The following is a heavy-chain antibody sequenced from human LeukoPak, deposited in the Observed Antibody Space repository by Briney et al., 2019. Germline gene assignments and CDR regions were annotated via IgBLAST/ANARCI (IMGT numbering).Heavy chain of an antibody. CDR2: MRYAGSNR. Sequence: GGSLRLSCVASGFTFSSYGMHWVHQAPGKGLEWVAFMRYAGSNRYYADSVKGRFTVSRDTSKNTIYLQMDSLRAEDTAVYYCAKEALPNSFYFDYWGQGALVTVSS. CDR3: AKEALPNSFYFDY. CDR1: GFTFSSYG. J-gene: IGHJ4*02. D-gene: IGHD4-23*01. V-gene: IGHV3-30*02.